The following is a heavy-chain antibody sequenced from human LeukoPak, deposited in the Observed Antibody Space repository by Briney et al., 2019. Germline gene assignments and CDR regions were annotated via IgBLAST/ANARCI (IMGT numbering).Heavy chain of an antibody. CDR3: ARDGGGYCSSTSCYRGPAFDY. J-gene: IGHJ4*02. Sequence: GGSLRLACAASGFTFSCYWMSWVRQAPGKGLEWVANIKQDGSEKYYVDSVKGRFTISRDNAKNSLYLQMNSLRAEDTAVYYCARDGGGYCSSTSCYRGPAFDYWGQGTLVTVSS. V-gene: IGHV3-7*01. CDR1: GFTFSCYW. D-gene: IGHD2-2*01. CDR2: IKQDGSEK.